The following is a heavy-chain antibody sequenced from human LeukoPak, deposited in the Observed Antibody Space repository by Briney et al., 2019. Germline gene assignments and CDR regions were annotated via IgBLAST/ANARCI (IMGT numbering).Heavy chain of an antibody. CDR2: ISAYNGNT. CDR3: ARDGRLGQAPWYLYYYYGMDV. CDR1: GYTFTSYG. Sequence: AAVKDSCMASGYTFTSYGTSWVRQAPGQGVEWMGWISAYNGNTNYAQTLQGRVTMATDTSTSTAYMELRSLRSDHTAVYYCARDGRLGQAPWYLYYYYGMDVWGKGTTVTVSS. J-gene: IGHJ6*04. D-gene: IGHD6-13*01. V-gene: IGHV1-18*04.